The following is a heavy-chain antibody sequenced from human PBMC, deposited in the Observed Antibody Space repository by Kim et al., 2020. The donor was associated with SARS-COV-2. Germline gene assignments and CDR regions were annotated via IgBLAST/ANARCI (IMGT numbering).Heavy chain of an antibody. CDR3: ARDSIAVAGTYYDYGIDV. V-gene: IGHV3-7*03. J-gene: IGHJ6*01. CDR1: GFTFSSYW. Sequence: GGSLRLSCAASGFTFSSYWMSWVRPAPGKGLEWVANIKPDGSETYYVDSVKGRFTISRDNAKNSLYLQMNSLRAEDTAVYYCARDSIAVAGTYYDYGIDVWGQGTTGTVSS. D-gene: IGHD6-19*01. CDR2: IKPDGSET.